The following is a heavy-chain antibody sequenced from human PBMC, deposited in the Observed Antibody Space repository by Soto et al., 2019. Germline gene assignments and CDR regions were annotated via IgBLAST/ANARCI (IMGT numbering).Heavy chain of an antibody. J-gene: IGHJ6*03. D-gene: IGHD4-17*01. CDR1: GFTFSSYA. CDR2: ISGSGGST. V-gene: IGHV3-23*01. CDR3: AKATVTTWDYYYYMDV. Sequence: SLRLSCAASGFTFSSYAMSWVRQAPGKGLEWVSAISGSGGSTYYADSVKGRFTISRDNSKNTLYLQMNSLRAEDTAVYYCAKATVTTWDYYYYMDVWGKGTTVTVSS.